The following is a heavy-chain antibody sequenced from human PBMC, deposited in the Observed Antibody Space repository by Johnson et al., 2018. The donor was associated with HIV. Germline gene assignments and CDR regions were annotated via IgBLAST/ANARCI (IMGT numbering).Heavy chain of an antibody. CDR3: ARVRPKGSFDI. J-gene: IGHJ3*02. D-gene: IGHD1-1*01. CDR1: GFTFHDYA. V-gene: IGHV3-20*04. CDR2: ISWNSGNI. Sequence: VQLVESGGGVVRPGGSLRLSCAASGFTFHDYAMSWVRQAPGKGLEWVSGISWNSGNIDYADSMKGRFTISRDNSKNTVYLQMNSLRTEDTAVYYCARVRPKGSFDIWGQGTMVTVSS.